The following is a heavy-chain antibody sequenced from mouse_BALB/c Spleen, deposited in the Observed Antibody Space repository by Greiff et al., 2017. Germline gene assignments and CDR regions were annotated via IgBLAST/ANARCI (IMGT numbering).Heavy chain of an antibody. J-gene: IGHJ3*01. CDR2: FYPGSGSI. V-gene: IGHV1-62-2*01. CDR1: GYTFTEYI. D-gene: IGHD2-1*01. CDR3: ARHEDRGYGNYAWFAY. Sequence: VKLQESGAGLVKPGASVKLSCKASGYTFTEYIIHWVKQRSGQGLEWIGWFYPGSGSIKYNEKFKDKATLTADKSSSTVYMELSRLTSEDSAVYFCARHEDRGYGNYAWFAYWGQGTLVTVSA.